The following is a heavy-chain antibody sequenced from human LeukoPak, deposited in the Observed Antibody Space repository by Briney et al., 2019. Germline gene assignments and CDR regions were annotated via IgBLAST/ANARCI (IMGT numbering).Heavy chain of an antibody. Sequence: SETLSLTCIVSGASISSHYWSWIRQPPGKGLEYIGYIYYSGGTDYNPSLKSRVTISLDTSKNQFSLNPTSVPAADTAVYYCARRSGVLDSRDYRYHFDFWGQGTLVTVSS. CDR1: GASISSHY. D-gene: IGHD3-22*01. CDR3: ARRSGVLDSRDYRYHFDF. J-gene: IGHJ4*02. CDR2: IYYSGGT. V-gene: IGHV4-59*11.